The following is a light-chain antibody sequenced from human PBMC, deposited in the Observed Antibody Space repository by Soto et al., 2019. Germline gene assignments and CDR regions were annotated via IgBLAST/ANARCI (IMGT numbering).Light chain of an antibody. V-gene: IGKV1-5*01. Sequence: DIQMTQSPSSVSASVGDRVTITCRASQGISSCLAWYQQKPGKAPKLLIYDASSLESGVPSRFSGSGSGTEFTLTISSLQPDDFATYYCQQYNSYTLFGQGTKVDIK. J-gene: IGKJ1*01. CDR2: DAS. CDR1: QGISSC. CDR3: QQYNSYTL.